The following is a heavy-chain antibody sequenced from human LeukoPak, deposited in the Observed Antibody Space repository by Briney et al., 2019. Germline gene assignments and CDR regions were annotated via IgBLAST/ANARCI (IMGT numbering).Heavy chain of an antibody. Sequence: GGSLRLSCAASGFTFSDCYMSWIRQAPGKGLEWVSYISSSGSTIYYADSVKGRFTISRDNAKNSLYLQMNSLRADDTAVYYCARERHYYDSSGYGGFRPYFDYWGQGTLVTVSS. CDR3: ARERHYYDSSGYGGFRPYFDY. J-gene: IGHJ4*02. CDR1: GFTFSDCY. D-gene: IGHD3-22*01. V-gene: IGHV3-11*01. CDR2: ISSSGSTI.